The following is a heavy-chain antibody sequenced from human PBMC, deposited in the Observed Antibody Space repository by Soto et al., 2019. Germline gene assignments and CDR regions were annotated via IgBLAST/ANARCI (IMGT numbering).Heavy chain of an antibody. CDR2: IRSKANGYAT. D-gene: IGHD5-18*01. CDR1: GFTFSGSV. V-gene: IGHV3-73*02. CDR3: ARTRRGETAIITDGLDL. J-gene: IGHJ5*02. Sequence: EVQLVESGGGLVQPGGSLKLSCAASGFTFSGSVIHWVRQAPGKGLEWVGRIRSKANGYATAYGPSVIGRFTISRADSRNTAFLQMNSLKAEDTAVYYGARTRRGETAIITDGLDLWGQGTQVTVSS.